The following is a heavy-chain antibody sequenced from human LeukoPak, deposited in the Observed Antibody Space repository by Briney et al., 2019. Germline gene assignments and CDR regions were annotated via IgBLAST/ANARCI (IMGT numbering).Heavy chain of an antibody. Sequence: PGGSLILSCSAFVFTFISYGGDSGRQAPGKGAGRVAVIWYKGSKKYYAHSAKGRFTISREHSQNTLYLQMNSPRAEDTAVYYCAQDGQDYYYYYMDVWGKGTTVTVSS. CDR3: AQDGQDYYYYYMDV. CDR2: IWYKGSKK. J-gene: IGHJ6*03. CDR1: VFTFISYG. V-gene: IGHV3-33*06.